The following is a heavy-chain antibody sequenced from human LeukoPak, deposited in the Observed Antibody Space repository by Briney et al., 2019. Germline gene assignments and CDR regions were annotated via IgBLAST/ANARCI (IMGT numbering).Heavy chain of an antibody. Sequence: WASVKVSCKASGYTFIGFYIHWVRQAPGQGLEWVGWIDPSSGDTKYARRFQGRVNMTRDTLIRTAYMELSSLTSDDTAVYYCARDGAESGYNRYYYYYYMDVWGGGATVTVS. J-gene: IGHJ6*03. CDR2: IDPSSGDT. CDR3: ARDGAESGYNRYYYYYYMDV. D-gene: IGHD5-24*01. CDR1: GYTFIGFY. V-gene: IGHV1-2*02.